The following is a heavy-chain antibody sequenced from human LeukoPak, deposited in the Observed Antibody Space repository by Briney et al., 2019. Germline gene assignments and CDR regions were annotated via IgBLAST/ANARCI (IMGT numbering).Heavy chain of an antibody. D-gene: IGHD2-2*01. CDR3: ARGHIVVVPAAKNWFDP. CDR1: GGSISSYY. CDR2: IYYSGST. J-gene: IGHJ5*02. V-gene: IGHV4-59*01. Sequence: PSETLSLTCTVSGGSISSYYWSWLRQPPGKGLEWIGYIYYSGSTNYNTSLKSRVTISVDTSKNQFSLKLSSVTAADTAVYYCARGHIVVVPAAKNWFDPWGQGTLVTVSS.